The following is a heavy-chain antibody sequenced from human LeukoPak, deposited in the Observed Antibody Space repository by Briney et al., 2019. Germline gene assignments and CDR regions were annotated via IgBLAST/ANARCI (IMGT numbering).Heavy chain of an antibody. J-gene: IGHJ6*02. CDR2: IIPIFGTA. CDR1: GHTFNSYY. V-gene: IGHV1-69*13. D-gene: IGHD2-21*02. Sequence: SVRLSCNASGHTFNSYYHRWVRHAPGQGLEWMGGIIPIFGTANYAQKFQGRVPITADESTSTAYMELSSLSSEDKAVYYCATCGGDCYSRIYYGMDVWGQGTTVTVSS. CDR3: ATCGGDCYSRIYYGMDV.